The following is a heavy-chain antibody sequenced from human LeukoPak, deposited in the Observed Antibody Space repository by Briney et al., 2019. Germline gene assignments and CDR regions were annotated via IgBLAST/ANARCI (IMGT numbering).Heavy chain of an antibody. D-gene: IGHD2-21*01. J-gene: IGHJ4*02. V-gene: IGHV4-34*01. Sequence: SETLSLTCAVYSESFSGYYWSWIRQPPGKGLEWIGEIHHSGSTNYNPSLKSRVTISVDTSKNQFSLKLTSVTAADTAVYYCARGGGDGWYLDYWGQGILVTVSS. CDR1: SESFSGYY. CDR2: IHHSGST. CDR3: ARGGGDGWYLDY.